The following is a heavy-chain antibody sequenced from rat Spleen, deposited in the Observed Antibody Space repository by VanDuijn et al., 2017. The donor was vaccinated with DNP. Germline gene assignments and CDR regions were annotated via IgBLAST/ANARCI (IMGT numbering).Heavy chain of an antibody. Sequence: QVELKESGLGLVQPSQTLSLTCTVSGVSLISTSVSWIRQPPGKGLEWMGVIWSNGDTEYNSGIKSRLSISRDTSKSQVFLKMNSLQTEDTATYYCARDGYNYWYFDFWGPGTMVTVSS. D-gene: IGHD1-9*01. CDR1: GVSLISTS. V-gene: IGHV2-47*01. CDR3: ARDGYNYWYFDF. J-gene: IGHJ1*01. CDR2: IWSNGDT.